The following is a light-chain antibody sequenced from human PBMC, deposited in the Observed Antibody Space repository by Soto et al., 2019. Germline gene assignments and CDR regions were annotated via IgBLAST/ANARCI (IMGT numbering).Light chain of an antibody. CDR2: DVS. CDR3: SSYAGSKNYV. CDR1: SSDYGGYNF. Sequence: QSVLTQPPSASGSPGQSVTISCTGTSSDYGGYNFVSWFQHHPGKAPKLMIYDVSKRPSGVPDRFSGSKSGNTASLTVSGLQAEDAADYYCSSYAGSKNYVFGTGTKVTVL. V-gene: IGLV2-8*01. J-gene: IGLJ1*01.